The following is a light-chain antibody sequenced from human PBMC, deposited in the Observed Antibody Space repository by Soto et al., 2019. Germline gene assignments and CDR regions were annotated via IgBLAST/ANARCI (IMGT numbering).Light chain of an antibody. CDR3: QQYGSSPRT. J-gene: IGKJ1*01. CDR2: GAS. CDR1: QSVSSSY. V-gene: IGKV3-20*01. Sequence: EIVLTQSPGALSLSPGERATLSCGASQSVSSSYLAWYQQKPGQAPRLLIYGASPRATGIPDRFSGSGSGTDFTLTISRLEPEDFAVYYCQQYGSSPRTFGQGTKVEIK.